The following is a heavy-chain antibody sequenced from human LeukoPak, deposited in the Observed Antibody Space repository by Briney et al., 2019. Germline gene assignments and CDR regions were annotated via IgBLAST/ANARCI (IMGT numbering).Heavy chain of an antibody. CDR2: ISYDGSNK. CDR1: GFTFSNYG. Sequence: GGSLRLSCAASGFTFSNYGMHWVRQAPGKGLEWVAVISYDGSNKFYADSVKGRFTISRDNSKNTLSLQMNSLRVGDTAVYYCAKSFGYSRSWFDNWGQGTLVTVSS. V-gene: IGHV3-30*18. J-gene: IGHJ4*02. D-gene: IGHD6-13*01. CDR3: AKSFGYSRSWFDN.